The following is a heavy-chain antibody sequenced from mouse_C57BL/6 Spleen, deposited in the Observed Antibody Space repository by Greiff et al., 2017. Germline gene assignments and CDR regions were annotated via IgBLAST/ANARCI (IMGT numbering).Heavy chain of an antibody. CDR2: INPSSGYT. V-gene: IGHV1-7*01. J-gene: IGHJ4*01. CDR3: ARWRRGGDYYYAMVD. CDR1: GYTFTSYW. D-gene: IGHD3-3*01. Sequence: VQRVESGAELAKPGASVKLSCKASGYTFTSYWMHWVKQRPGQGLEWIGYINPSSGYTKYNQKFKDKATLTADKSSSTAYLQLSSLTSEDSAVYYGARWRRGGDYYYAMVDWGQGTSVTVSS.